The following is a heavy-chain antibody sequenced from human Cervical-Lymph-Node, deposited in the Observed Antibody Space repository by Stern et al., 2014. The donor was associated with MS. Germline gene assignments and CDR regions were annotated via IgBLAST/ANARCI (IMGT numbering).Heavy chain of an antibody. V-gene: IGHV1-24*01. D-gene: IGHD2-21*02. J-gene: IGHJ6*02. CDR3: ATHRGRVTYYYGMDV. Sequence: QLVQSGADVKKPGASVKLSCKVSGYTLSDKSMHWVRQAPGKGLEWMAGIDREHGKTRYAQKFQGGFAMAEDRSTDTAYMELSSLRSEDTAVYYCATHRGRVTYYYGMDVWGQGTTVTVSS. CDR1: GYTLSDKS. CDR2: IDREHGKT.